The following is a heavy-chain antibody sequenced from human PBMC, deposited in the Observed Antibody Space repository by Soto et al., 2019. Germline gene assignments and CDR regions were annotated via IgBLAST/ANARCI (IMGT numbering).Heavy chain of an antibody. V-gene: IGHV3-23*01. CDR1: GFTFSSYA. J-gene: IGHJ4*02. CDR2: ISGSGGST. CDR3: ARDYDSSGYYYFNY. D-gene: IGHD3-22*01. Sequence: SLRLSCAASGFTFSSYAMSWVRQAPGKGLEWVSAISGSGGSTYYADSVKGRFTISRDNSKNTLYLQMNSLRAEDTAVYYCARDYDSSGYYYFNYWGQGTLVTVS.